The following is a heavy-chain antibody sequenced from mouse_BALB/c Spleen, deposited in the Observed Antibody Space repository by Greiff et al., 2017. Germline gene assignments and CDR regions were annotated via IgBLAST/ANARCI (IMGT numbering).Heavy chain of an antibody. V-gene: IGHV5-9-4*01. CDR1: GFTFSSYA. J-gene: IGHJ3*01. CDR3: AREVPWVAY. Sequence: EVKVEESGGGLVKPGGSLKLSCAASGFTFSSYAMSWVRQSPEKRLEWVAEISSGGSYTYYPDTVTGRFTISRDKAKNTLYLEMSSLRSEDTAMYYCAREVPWVAYWGQGTLVTVSA. CDR2: ISSGGSYT.